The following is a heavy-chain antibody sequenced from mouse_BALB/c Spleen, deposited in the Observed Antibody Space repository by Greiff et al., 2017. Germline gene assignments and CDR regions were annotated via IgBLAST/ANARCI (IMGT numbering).Heavy chain of an antibody. D-gene: IGHD4-1*01. CDR3: ARDGELAFDY. CDR1: GFTFTDYY. V-gene: IGHV7-3*02. J-gene: IGHJ2*01. CDR2: IRNKANGYTT. Sequence: DVMLVASGGGLVQPGGSLRLSCATSGFTFTDYYMSWVRQPPGKALEWLGFIRNKANGYTTEYSASVKGRFTISRDNSQSILYLQMNTLRAEDSATYYCARDGELAFDYWGQGTTLTVSS.